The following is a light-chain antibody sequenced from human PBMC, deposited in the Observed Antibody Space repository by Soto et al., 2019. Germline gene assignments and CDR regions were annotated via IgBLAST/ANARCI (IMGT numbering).Light chain of an antibody. V-gene: IGKV1-39*01. J-gene: IGKJ4*01. Sequence: DVQMTQSPSSLSASVGDRVTITCRASQSITRYLNWYQHKPGKAPNLLIYGASNLQSGVPSRFSGSGSGTDFTLTISSLQPEDFATYYCQQSYSIPLSFGGGTKVEI. CDR1: QSITRY. CDR2: GAS. CDR3: QQSYSIPLS.